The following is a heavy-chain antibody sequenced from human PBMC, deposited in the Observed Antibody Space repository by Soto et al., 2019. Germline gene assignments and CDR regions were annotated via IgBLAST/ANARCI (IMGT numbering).Heavy chain of an antibody. Sequence: QVQLVQSGAEVKKPGSSVKVSCKASGGTFSSYAISWVRQAPGQGLEWMGGIIPIFGTANYAQKFQGRVTITADKSTSTAYMELNSLRSEDTAVYYCASRSRFSSWGGGSDGMDVWGQGTTVTVSS. V-gene: IGHV1-69*06. CDR1: GGTFSSYA. CDR2: IIPIFGTA. D-gene: IGHD6-13*01. CDR3: ASRSRFSSWGGGSDGMDV. J-gene: IGHJ6*02.